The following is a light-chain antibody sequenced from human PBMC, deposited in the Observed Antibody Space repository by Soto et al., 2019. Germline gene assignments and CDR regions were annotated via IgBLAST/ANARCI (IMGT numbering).Light chain of an antibody. J-gene: IGKJ3*01. V-gene: IGKV2-28*01. CDR1: QSLLHSIGYNY. CDR2: SAS. Sequence: DIVMTQSPLSLSVIPGEPASISCRSNQSLLHSIGYNYLDWYLQKPGQSPHLLIYSASNRATGVPDRFSGRGSGTEFTLGISSVEAEDVGVYYCLQALQTPHTFGPGTKVDIK. CDR3: LQALQTPHT.